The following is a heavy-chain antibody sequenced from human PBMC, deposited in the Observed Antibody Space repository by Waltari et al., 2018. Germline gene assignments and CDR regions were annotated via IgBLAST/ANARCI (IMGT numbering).Heavy chain of an antibody. D-gene: IGHD5-12*01. CDR2: IGDSGTTI. CDR3: SRDPRWLDV. Sequence: QVQLVESGGGLVKPGGSLRLFCAASGFTFSDHYMSWIRQAPGKGLECISYIGDSGTTITYADSVKGRFTISRDNAKNSLYLQMNSLTAEDTAVYFCSRDPRWLDVWGKGTMVTVSS. CDR1: GFTFSDHY. J-gene: IGHJ6*03. V-gene: IGHV3-11*01.